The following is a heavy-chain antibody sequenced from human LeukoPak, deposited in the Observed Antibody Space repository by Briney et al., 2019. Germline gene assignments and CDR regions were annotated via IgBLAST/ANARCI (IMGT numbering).Heavy chain of an antibody. D-gene: IGHD3-22*01. J-gene: IGHJ4*02. CDR2: VSSSSSYI. CDR3: ASLWYYYDSSGYYGDY. Sequence: GGSLRLSCAASGFTFSSYSMNWVRQAPGKGLEWVSSVSSSSSYIYYADSVKGRFTISRDNAKNSLYLQMNSLRAEDTAVYYCASLWYYYDSSGYYGDYWGQGTLVTVSS. V-gene: IGHV3-21*01. CDR1: GFTFSSYS.